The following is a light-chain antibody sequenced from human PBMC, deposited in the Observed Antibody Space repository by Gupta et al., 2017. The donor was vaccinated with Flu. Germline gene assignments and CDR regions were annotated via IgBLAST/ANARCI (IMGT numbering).Light chain of an antibody. CDR3: GTWDSSLSAVV. J-gene: IGLJ2*01. V-gene: IGLV1-51*02. Sequence: SVLTQPPSVSAAPGQKGTIPCSGSSSNIGNNYVSWYQQLPGTDPKLHIYENNKRPSGIPDRFSGSKSGTSATLGISGLQTGDEADYYCGTWDSSLSAVVFGGGTKLTVL. CDR1: SSNIGNNY. CDR2: ENN.